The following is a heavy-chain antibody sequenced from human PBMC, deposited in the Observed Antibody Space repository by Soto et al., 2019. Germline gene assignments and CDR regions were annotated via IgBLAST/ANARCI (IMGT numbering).Heavy chain of an antibody. CDR2: ISGSGGST. J-gene: IGHJ4*02. CDR1: GFTFSTDS. D-gene: IGHD6-19*01. V-gene: IGHV3-23*01. Sequence: GGSLRLSCVASGFTFSTDSMNWVRQAPGKGLEWVSVISGSGGSTYYADYVKGRFTISRDNSKNTLYLQMNSLRAEDTAVYYCASRSSGWYFDYWGQGTLVTVSS. CDR3: ASRSSGWYFDY.